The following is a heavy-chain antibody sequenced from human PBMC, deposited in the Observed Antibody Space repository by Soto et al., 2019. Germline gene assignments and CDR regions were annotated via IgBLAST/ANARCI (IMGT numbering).Heavy chain of an antibody. CDR1: VYTFSNFW. CDR2: IYPGDHET. Sequence: GESLKISCRCSVYTFSNFWIAWVRHLPGKGLEWMGIIYPGDHETRYSPSFHGKVTISADKSINTDYLQWSSLEASDSAFYYCTRSPSSSPYFDYWGQGALVPVSP. J-gene: IGHJ4*02. V-gene: IGHV5-51*01. CDR3: TRSPSSSPYFDY. D-gene: IGHD6-13*01.